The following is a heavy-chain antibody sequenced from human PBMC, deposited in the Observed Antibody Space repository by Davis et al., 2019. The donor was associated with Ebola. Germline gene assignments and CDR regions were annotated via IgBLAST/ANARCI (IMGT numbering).Heavy chain of an antibody. CDR3: TLLQEHL. CDR1: GFTFSSYS. V-gene: IGHV3-73*01. Sequence: GESLKISCAASGFTFSSYSMNWVRQASGKGLEWVGRIRSKANSYATAYAASVKGRFTISRDDSKNTAYLQMNSLPQGPIGLPPGTLLQEHLWG. J-gene: IGHJ6*01. CDR2: IRSKANSYAT.